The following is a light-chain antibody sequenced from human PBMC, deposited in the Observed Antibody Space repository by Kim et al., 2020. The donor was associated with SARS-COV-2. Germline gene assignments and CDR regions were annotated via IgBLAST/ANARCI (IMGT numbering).Light chain of an antibody. J-gene: IGKJ4*01. CDR3: LQRHDWPLT. Sequence: LSPGERATPSCRASQGINSDLGWYQQMPGQAPRLLICDASNRATGTPARFSGSGSGTDFTLTITSLEREDFAVYYCLQRHDWPLTFGGGTKVDIK. CDR2: DAS. CDR1: QGINSD. V-gene: IGKV3-11*01.